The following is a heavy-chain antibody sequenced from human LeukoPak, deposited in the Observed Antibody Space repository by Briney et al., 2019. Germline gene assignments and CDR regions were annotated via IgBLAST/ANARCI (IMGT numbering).Heavy chain of an antibody. CDR2: IIPIFGTA. V-gene: IGHV1-69*13. D-gene: IGHD2-2*01. J-gene: IGHJ6*03. CDR1: GGTFSSYA. CDR3: ARGARRCSSTSCYLYYYYYMDV. Sequence: SVKVSCKASGGTFSSYAISWVRQAPGQGLEWMGGIIPIFGTANYAQKFQGRVTITADESTSTAYMELSSLRSEDTAVYYCARGARRCSSTSCYLYYYYYMDVWGKGTTVTVSS.